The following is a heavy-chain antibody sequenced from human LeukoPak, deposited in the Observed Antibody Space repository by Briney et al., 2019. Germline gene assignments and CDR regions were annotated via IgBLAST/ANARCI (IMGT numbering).Heavy chain of an antibody. CDR2: INPNSGGT. J-gene: IGHJ6*03. CDR3: ARDKNDYGGHYYYYYYMDV. D-gene: IGHD4-23*01. Sequence: ASVKVSCKASGYTFTGYYMHWVRQAPGQGLEWMGWINPNSGGTNYAQKFQGRVTMTRDTSISTAYMELSRLRSDDTAVYYCARDKNDYGGHYYYYYYMDVWGKGTTVTISS. V-gene: IGHV1-2*02. CDR1: GYTFTGYY.